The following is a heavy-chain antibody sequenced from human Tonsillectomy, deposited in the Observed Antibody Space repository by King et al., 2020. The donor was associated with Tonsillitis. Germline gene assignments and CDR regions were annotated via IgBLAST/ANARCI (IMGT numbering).Heavy chain of an antibody. D-gene: IGHD3-10*01. CDR2: INWNGGGT. Sequence: VQLVESGGGVIRPGGSLRLSCAASGFTFDDYGMSWVRQVPGKGLEWVSGINWNGGGTSYADSVKGRFTISRDNAEGSLYLQMNSLRAEDTGFYYCARDLEDYRVSGGVYVYWGRGTLVTVSS. V-gene: IGHV3-20*04. CDR3: ARDLEDYRVSGGVYVY. J-gene: IGHJ4*02. CDR1: GFTFDDYG.